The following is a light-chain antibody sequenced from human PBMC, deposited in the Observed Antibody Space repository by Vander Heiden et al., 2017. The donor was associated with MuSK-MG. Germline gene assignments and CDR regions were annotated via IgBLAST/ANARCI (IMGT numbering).Light chain of an antibody. CDR3: QQYANSLFT. J-gene: IGKJ3*01. Sequence: EIVLMQSPDTLSLSPGERATLSCRTSQNISSVFLAWYQQKPGQAPRLLIFGASTGATGTPGRFSGSGSGTDFTLSISRLEPEDFAVYYCQQYANSLFTFGPGTRVDRK. V-gene: IGKV3-20*01. CDR2: GAS. CDR1: QNISSVF.